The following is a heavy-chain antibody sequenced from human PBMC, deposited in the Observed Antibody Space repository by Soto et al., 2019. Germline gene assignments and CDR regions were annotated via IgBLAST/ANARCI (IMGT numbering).Heavy chain of an antibody. CDR1: GYSITSNH. CDR2: IYNSGTT. V-gene: IGHV4-59*01. D-gene: IGHD2-2*01. Sequence: PAETLSLTCAVSGYSITSNHWNWIRQPPGRGLECIGYIYNSGTTKYNPSLKSRVIISVDTSKNQLSLKLSSVTAADTAVYYCARVSISTVSWGFDPWGQGTLVTVSS. CDR3: ARVSISTVSWGFDP. J-gene: IGHJ5*02.